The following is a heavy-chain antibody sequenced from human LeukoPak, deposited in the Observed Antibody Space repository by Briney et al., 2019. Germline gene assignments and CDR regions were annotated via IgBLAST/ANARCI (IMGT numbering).Heavy chain of an antibody. CDR1: GFNFSSYW. J-gene: IGHJ4*02. CDR3: AREERVLMVYAHFDY. Sequence: GGSLRLSCAAAGFNFSSYWMTWVRQAPGKGLEWVSYISSSGSTIYYADSVKGRFTISRDNAKNSLYLQMNSLRAEDTAVYYCAREERVLMVYAHFDYWGQGTLVTVSS. CDR2: ISSSGSTI. V-gene: IGHV3-48*04. D-gene: IGHD2-8*01.